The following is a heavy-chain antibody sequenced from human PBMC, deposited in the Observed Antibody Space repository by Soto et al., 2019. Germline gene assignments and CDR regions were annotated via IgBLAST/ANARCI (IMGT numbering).Heavy chain of an antibody. CDR1: GYTFTNYG. J-gene: IGHJ4*02. Sequence: ASVKVSCKSSGYTFTNYGITWVRRAPGQGLEWMGWIGAYNGRKNYAQKFQDRMTLATETSTSTVYMELRSLRSDDTALYYCARGYGDYVFGVDFWGQGTQVTVSS. D-gene: IGHD5-12*01. CDR3: ARGYGDYVFGVDF. V-gene: IGHV1-18*04. CDR2: IGAYNGRK.